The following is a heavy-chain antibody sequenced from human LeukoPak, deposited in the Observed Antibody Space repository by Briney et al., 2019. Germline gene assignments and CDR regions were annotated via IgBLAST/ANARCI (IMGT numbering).Heavy chain of an antibody. CDR3: ARQPRDGNTPPDWYFDL. Sequence: PSETLSLTCTVSGGSISSSSYYWGWIRRTPGTGLEWIGSIYYSGSTYYNPSLKSRVTISVDTSKNQFSLKLISVTAADTAVYYCARQPRDGNTPPDWYFDLWGRGTLVTVSS. CDR2: IYYSGST. V-gene: IGHV4-39*01. D-gene: IGHD4-23*01. J-gene: IGHJ2*01. CDR1: GGSISSSSYY.